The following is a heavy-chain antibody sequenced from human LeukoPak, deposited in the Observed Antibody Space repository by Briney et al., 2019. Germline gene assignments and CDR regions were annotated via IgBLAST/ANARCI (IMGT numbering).Heavy chain of an antibody. D-gene: IGHD2/OR15-2a*01. CDR3: ARGVSTRTDY. V-gene: IGHV4-34*01. J-gene: IGHJ4*02. CDR1: GGSFSGYY. Sequence: PSETLSLTCAVYGGSFSGYYWSWIRQPPGKGLEWIGEINHSGSTNYNPSLKSRVTISVDTSKNQFSLKLSSVTAADTAVYYCARGVSTRTDYWGQGTLVTVSS. CDR2: INHSGST.